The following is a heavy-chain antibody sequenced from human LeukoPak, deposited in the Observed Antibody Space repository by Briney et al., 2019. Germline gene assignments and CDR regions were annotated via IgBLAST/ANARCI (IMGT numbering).Heavy chain of an antibody. CDR3: ARACTGYYFDY. D-gene: IGHD2-8*02. Sequence: MPGGSLRLSCAASGFTFSSYSMNWVRQAPGKGLEWVSSISSSSSYIYYADSVKGRFTISRDNAKDSLYLQMNSLRAEDTAVYYCARACTGYYFDYWGQGTLVTVSS. J-gene: IGHJ4*02. CDR2: ISSSSSYI. V-gene: IGHV3-21*01. CDR1: GFTFSSYS.